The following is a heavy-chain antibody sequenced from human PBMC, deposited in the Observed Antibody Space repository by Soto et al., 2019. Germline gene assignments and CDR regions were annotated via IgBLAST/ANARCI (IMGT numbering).Heavy chain of an antibody. CDR2: ISSSGSTT. D-gene: IGHD3-16*01. J-gene: IGHJ4*02. V-gene: IGHV3-11*01. CDR3: ARAPKGGVFDF. CDR1: GFTFGDYY. Sequence: GGSLRLSCAASGFTFGDYYMSWIRQAPGKGLEWVSYISSSGSTTYYSESMKGRFRISRDSANNSLYLQMNSLRADDTAVYYCARAPKGGVFDFWGQGALVTVSS.